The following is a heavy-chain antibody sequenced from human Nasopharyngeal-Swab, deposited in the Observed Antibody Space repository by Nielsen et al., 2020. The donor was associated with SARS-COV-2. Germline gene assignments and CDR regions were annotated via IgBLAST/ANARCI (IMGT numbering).Heavy chain of an antibody. CDR1: GYTFTTYG. V-gene: IGHV1-18*01. D-gene: IGHD1-14*01. J-gene: IGHJ5*02. Sequence: ASVKVSCKASGYTFTTYGTSWVRQAPGQGLEWMGWVSANSGNTYYAQKFQGRVTMTRDTSMSTAHMDLRSLGSDDTAVYYCARDVSYKFDTWGQGTLVTVSS. CDR3: ARDVSYKFDT. CDR2: VSANSGNT.